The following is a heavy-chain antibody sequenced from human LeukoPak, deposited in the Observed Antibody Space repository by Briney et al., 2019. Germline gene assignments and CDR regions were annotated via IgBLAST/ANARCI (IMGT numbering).Heavy chain of an antibody. CDR3: ARDVNYAFDY. CDR1: GYSFRRNG. D-gene: IGHD3-16*01. Sequence: ASVKVSCKSSGYSFRRNGISLVRQAPGQGLEWMAWISANSGNTNYAQNFQGRVTLTTDTSTSTAYMELRSLRSDDTAVYYCARDVNYAFDYWGQGTLVTVSS. J-gene: IGHJ4*02. V-gene: IGHV1-18*01. CDR2: ISANSGNT.